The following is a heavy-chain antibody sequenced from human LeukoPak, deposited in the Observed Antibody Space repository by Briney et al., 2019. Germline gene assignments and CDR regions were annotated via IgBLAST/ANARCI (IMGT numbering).Heavy chain of an antibody. Sequence: GGSLRLSCAASGFTFSDYYMSWIRQAPGKGLEWVSYISSSGSTIYYADSVKGRFTISRDDAKNSLYLQMNSLRAEDTAVYYCARDRRTSTSPQEDFDYWGQGTLVTVSS. CDR3: ARDRRTSTSPQEDFDY. D-gene: IGHD2-2*01. CDR1: GFTFSDYY. CDR2: ISSSGSTI. V-gene: IGHV3-11*04. J-gene: IGHJ4*02.